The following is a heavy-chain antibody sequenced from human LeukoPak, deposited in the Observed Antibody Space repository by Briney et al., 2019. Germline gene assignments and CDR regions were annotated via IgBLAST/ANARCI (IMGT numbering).Heavy chain of an antibody. D-gene: IGHD2-2*01. V-gene: IGHV1-18*01. Sequence: ASVKVSCKASGYTFTSYGISWVGQAPGQGLEGMGGISAYNGNTNYAQNLQGRVTMTTDPSTSTAYMELRSLRSDDTAVYYCARVRFFRVPAAKPNWFDPWGQGTLVTVSS. J-gene: IGHJ5*02. CDR1: GYTFTSYG. CDR3: ARVRFFRVPAAKPNWFDP. CDR2: ISAYNGNT.